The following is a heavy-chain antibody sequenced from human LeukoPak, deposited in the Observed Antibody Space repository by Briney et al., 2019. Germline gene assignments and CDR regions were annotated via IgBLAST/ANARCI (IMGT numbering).Heavy chain of an antibody. J-gene: IGHJ4*02. CDR3: ARVAYSGSYYVDY. CDR2: IWYDGSNK. Sequence: GGSLRLSCAASGFTFSSYGMHWVRQAPGKGLEWVAVIWYDGSNKYYVDSVKGRFTISRDNSKNTLYLRMNSLRAEDTAVYYCARVAYSGSYYVDYWGQGTLVTVPS. D-gene: IGHD1-26*01. V-gene: IGHV3-33*01. CDR1: GFTFSSYG.